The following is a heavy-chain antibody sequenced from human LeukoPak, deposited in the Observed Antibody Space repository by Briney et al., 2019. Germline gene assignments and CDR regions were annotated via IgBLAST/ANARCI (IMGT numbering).Heavy chain of an antibody. Sequence: SETLSLTCTVSGGSISSYYWSWIRQPPGKGLEWIGYIYYSGSTNYNPSLKSRVTISVDTSKNQFSLTLSSVTAADTAVYYCARDEWGQMSSRSYYYYYYMDVWGKGTTVTVSS. D-gene: IGHD1-26*01. J-gene: IGHJ6*03. CDR3: ARDEWGQMSSRSYYYYYYMDV. CDR1: GGSISSYY. V-gene: IGHV4-59*12. CDR2: IYYSGST.